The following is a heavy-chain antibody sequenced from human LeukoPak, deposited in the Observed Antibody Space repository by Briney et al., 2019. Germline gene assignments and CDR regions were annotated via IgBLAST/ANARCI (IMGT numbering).Heavy chain of an antibody. V-gene: IGHV1-46*01. CDR2: INPSGDST. CDR3: AKIAARDTGEGY. Sequence: ASVKVSCKASGYTFTSNHIHWVRQAPGQGLEWMGVINPSGDSTSYAPNFQGRVTATRDTSTSTVYMELSSLRSEDTAIYYCAKIAARDTGEGYWGQGTLVTVSS. CDR1: GYTFTSNH. J-gene: IGHJ4*02. D-gene: IGHD6-6*01.